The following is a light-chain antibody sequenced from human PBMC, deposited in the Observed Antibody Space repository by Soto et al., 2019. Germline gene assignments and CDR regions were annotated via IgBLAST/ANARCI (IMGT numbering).Light chain of an antibody. CDR2: DAS. J-gene: IGKJ4*01. CDR1: QSVGSY. CDR3: QQRSNWPPLN. Sequence: EIEVTQSPATLSLSPGERATLSCRTSQSVGSYLAWYKKKPGQAPRLLIYDASNRATGIPARFSGGGSGRDFPLTISILEPEDFAVYYCQQRSNWPPLNFGGGTKVEI. V-gene: IGKV3-11*02.